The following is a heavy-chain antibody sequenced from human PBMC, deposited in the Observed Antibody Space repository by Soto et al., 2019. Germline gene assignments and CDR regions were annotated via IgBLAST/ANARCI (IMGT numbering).Heavy chain of an antibody. Sequence: GPLRLSCSTSGFTFSTYGMNWVRQAPGKGLEWVSAIRDDGGGTYYADSVKGRFTISRDNSRNTLYLQMNSLGAEDTALYYCAKDDPGDYLFDFGGQGTLVTVSS. J-gene: IGHJ4*02. CDR3: AKDDPGDYLFDF. CDR1: GFTFSTYG. CDR2: IRDDGGGT. V-gene: IGHV3-23*01. D-gene: IGHD4-17*01.